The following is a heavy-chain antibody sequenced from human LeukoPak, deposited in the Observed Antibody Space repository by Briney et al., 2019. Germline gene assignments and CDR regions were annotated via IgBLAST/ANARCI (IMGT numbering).Heavy chain of an antibody. Sequence: GGSLRLSCAASGFTFRNYGMSWVRQAPGKGLEWVSHLISSGVTTYYADSVKGRFTISRDNSKNTVYLQMNSLRAEDTAVYYCAKSAIRGDYLSYGMDVWGQGTTVAVSS. CDR1: GFTFRNYG. CDR2: LISSGVTT. D-gene: IGHD4-17*01. V-gene: IGHV3-23*01. CDR3: AKSAIRGDYLSYGMDV. J-gene: IGHJ6*02.